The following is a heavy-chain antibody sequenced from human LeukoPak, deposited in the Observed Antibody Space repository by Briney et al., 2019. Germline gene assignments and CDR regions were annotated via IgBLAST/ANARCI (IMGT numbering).Heavy chain of an antibody. Sequence: SSPTLSPARAVSGASIGNTNSWTGVRQPPGRGREWIGEVNLQGSTNYTPSLKSRVAISVDKSENHLSLKLTSVTAADTAVYYCAREGGIVVVPAADYQWAPFDHWGQGTLVTVSS. J-gene: IGHJ4*02. D-gene: IGHD2-2*01. CDR2: VNLQGST. CDR1: GASIGNTNS. CDR3: AREGGIVVVPAADYQWAPFDH. V-gene: IGHV4-4*02.